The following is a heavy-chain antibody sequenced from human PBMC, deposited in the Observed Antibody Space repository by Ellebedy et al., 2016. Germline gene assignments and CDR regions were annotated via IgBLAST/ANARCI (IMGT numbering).Heavy chain of an antibody. V-gene: IGHV4-59*08. J-gene: IGHJ4*02. CDR1: VASISSYY. D-gene: IGHD3-22*01. CDR3: ARHVRYDSNGYYRNFDY. Sequence: SETLSLXCTVSVASISSYYWSWIRQPPGKGLEWIGYIYYSGSTNYNPSLKSRVTISVDTSKNQFSLKLNSVTAADTAVYYCARHVRYDSNGYYRNFDYWGQGTLVTVSS. CDR2: IYYSGST.